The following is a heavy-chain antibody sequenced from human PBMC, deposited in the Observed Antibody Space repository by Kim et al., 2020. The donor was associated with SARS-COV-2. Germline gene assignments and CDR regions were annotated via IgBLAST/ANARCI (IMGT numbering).Heavy chain of an antibody. D-gene: IGHD3-10*01. V-gene: IGHV1-2*06. CDR2: INPNSGGT. Sequence: ASVKVSCKASGYTFTGYYMHWVRQAPGQGLEWMGRINPNSGGTNYAQKFQGRVTMTRDTSISTAYMELSRLRSDDTAVYYCARSILLWFRGYMDVWGKGTTVTVSS. CDR3: ARSILLWFRGYMDV. CDR1: GYTFTGYY. J-gene: IGHJ6*03.